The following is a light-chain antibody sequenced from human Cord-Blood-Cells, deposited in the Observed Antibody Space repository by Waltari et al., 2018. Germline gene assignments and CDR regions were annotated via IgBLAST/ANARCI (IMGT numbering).Light chain of an antibody. J-gene: IGLJ3*02. V-gene: IGLV1-47*01. CDR1: SSNIGSNY. Sequence: QSVLTQPPSASGTPGQRVTISCSGSSSNIGSNYVYGYQQLPGTAPKLLIYRNNQRPSGVPDLFSGSKSGTSASLAIGGLRSEDEADHYCAAWDDSLSGPVFGGGTKLTVL. CDR3: AAWDDSLSGPV. CDR2: RNN.